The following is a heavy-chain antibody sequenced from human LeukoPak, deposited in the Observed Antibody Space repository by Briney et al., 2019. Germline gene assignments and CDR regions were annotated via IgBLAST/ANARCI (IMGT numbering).Heavy chain of an antibody. D-gene: IGHD5-24*01. CDR2: INQDGSET. CDR1: GFTFIPDW. J-gene: IGHJ3*01. CDR3: VRGFDGYFGFDL. Sequence: GGSLRLSPAASGFTFIPDWMSWGRPGPGKGRELVANINQDGSETFYVDSVKGRFTISRDNGKNSIFVQMDSLRAEDTAVYYCVRGFDGYFGFDLWGQGTMVTVSS. V-gene: IGHV3-7*05.